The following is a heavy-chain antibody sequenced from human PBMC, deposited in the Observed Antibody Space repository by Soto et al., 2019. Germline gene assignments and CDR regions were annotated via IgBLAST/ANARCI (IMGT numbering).Heavy chain of an antibody. CDR1: GGSISSSGYY. Sequence: QLQLQESGPGLVKPSETLSLTCTVSGGSISSSGYYWGWIRQPPGKGLEWIASIYYSGTTYYNPSLKSRVTISVDTSKNQFSLNLSSVTAADTAVYYXARRXXYGADYWGQGTLVTVSS. CDR3: ARRXXYGADY. D-gene: IGHD3-10*01. CDR2: IYYSGTT. J-gene: IGHJ4*02. V-gene: IGHV4-39*01.